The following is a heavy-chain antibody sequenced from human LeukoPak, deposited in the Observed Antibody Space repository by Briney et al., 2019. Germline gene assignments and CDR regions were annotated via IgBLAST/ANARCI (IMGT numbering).Heavy chain of an antibody. CDR1: GYTFTSYG. Sequence: GASVNVSCKASGYTFTSYGISWVRQAPGQGLEWMGWISAYNGNTNYAQKLQGRVTMTTDTSTSTAYMELRSLRSDDTAVYYCARDKLLWFGELQALDYWGQGTLVTVSS. J-gene: IGHJ4*02. V-gene: IGHV1-18*01. D-gene: IGHD3-10*01. CDR3: ARDKLLWFGELQALDY. CDR2: ISAYNGNT.